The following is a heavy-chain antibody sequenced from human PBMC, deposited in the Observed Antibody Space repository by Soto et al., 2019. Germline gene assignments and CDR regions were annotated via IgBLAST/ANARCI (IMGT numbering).Heavy chain of an antibody. CDR1: GFTFSDYA. J-gene: IGHJ1*01. CDR3: AQGGREWLGTSGFKY. Sequence: VQLVESGGGVVQAGRSLRRSCAAYGFTFSDYAMHWVLQAQGKGLEWVAVVSHDGRNTHYADSVKGRFTISRDSSKNTVSLEMTSLQAEDTAVDYFAQGGREWLGTSGFKYCGQGARGTVSS. V-gene: IGHV3-30*03. CDR2: VSHDGRNT. D-gene: IGHD6-19*01.